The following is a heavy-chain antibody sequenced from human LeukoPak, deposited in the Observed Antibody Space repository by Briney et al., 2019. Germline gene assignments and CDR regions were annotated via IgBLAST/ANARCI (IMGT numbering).Heavy chain of an antibody. Sequence: SQTLSLTCALSGDSVSSNSAAWDWIRQSPSRGREWLVRTYYRAKVYNEYAVSVKNRINMKTDTSKNQFSLQLNSVTPEDTAVYYCARSNTGMIVDWGQGTLVTVSS. CDR3: ARSNTGMIVD. J-gene: IGHJ4*02. CDR2: TYYRAKVYN. D-gene: IGHD3-22*01. CDR1: GDSVSSNSAA. V-gene: IGHV6-1*01.